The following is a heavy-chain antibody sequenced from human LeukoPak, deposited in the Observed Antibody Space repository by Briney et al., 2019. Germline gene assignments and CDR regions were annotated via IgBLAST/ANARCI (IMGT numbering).Heavy chain of an antibody. V-gene: IGHV3-30*18. CDR3: AKDLDGQQWLVPHFDY. J-gene: IGHJ4*02. Sequence: GRSLRLSCAASGFTFSSYGMHWVRQAPGKGLEWVAVISYDGSNKYYADSVKGRFTISRDNSKNTLYLQMNSLRAEDTAVYYCAKDLDGQQWLVPHFDYWGQGTLVTVSS. CDR2: ISYDGSNK. D-gene: IGHD6-19*01. CDR1: GFTFSSYG.